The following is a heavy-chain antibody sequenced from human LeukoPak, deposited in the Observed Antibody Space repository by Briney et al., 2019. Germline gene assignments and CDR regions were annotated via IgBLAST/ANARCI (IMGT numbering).Heavy chain of an antibody. Sequence: SETLSLTCTVSGGSISSYYWNWIRQSPGKGLEWIAYIFYSGTTNYNPSLKSRVTISVDTSKNQFSLKLASVTAADTAVCYCASTRIPAAEINYWGQGTLVTVSS. D-gene: IGHD6-13*01. CDR1: GGSISSYY. J-gene: IGHJ4*02. CDR2: IFYSGTT. CDR3: ASTRIPAAEINY. V-gene: IGHV4-59*01.